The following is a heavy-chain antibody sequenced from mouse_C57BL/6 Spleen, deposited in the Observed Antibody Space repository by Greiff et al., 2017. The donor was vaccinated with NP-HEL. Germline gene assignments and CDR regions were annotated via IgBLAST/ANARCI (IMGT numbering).Heavy chain of an antibody. Sequence: GGGLVQPKGSLKLSCAASGFSFNTYAMNWVRQAPGKGLEWVARIRSKSNNYATYYADSVKDRFTISRDDSESMLYLQMNNLKTEDTAMYYCGRGGPAWFAYWGQGTLVTVSA. CDR1: GFSFNTYA. V-gene: IGHV10-1*01. J-gene: IGHJ3*01. CDR3: GRGGPAWFAY. CDR2: IRSKSNNYAT. D-gene: IGHD1-1*02.